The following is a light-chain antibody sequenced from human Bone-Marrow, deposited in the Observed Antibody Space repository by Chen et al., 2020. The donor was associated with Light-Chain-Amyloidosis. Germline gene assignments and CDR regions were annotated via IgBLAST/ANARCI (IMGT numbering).Light chain of an antibody. CDR1: DLPTKY. V-gene: IGLV3-25*03. Sequence: SYELTQPPSVSVSPGQTARITCSGDDLPTKYAYWYQQKPGQAPVLVIQRDTERTWGISERFSGSSSGKTATLNISGVQAEDEADYHCQSADSSGTYEVIFGGGTKLTVL. CDR2: RDT. J-gene: IGLJ2*01. CDR3: QSADSSGTYEVI.